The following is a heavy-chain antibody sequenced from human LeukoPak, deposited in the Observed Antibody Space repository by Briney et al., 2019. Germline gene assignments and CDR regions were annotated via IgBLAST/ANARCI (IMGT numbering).Heavy chain of an antibody. CDR3: ARDNYYGSGTYGFKSY. D-gene: IGHD3-10*01. CDR1: GFTFNSYW. Sequence: GGSLRLSCAASGFTFNSYWMSWVRQAPGQGLEWVANIKQDGSEKYYVDSVKGRFTISRDNAKNSLHLQMNSLRAEDTAIYYCARDNYYGSGTYGFKSYWGQGTLVTVSS. V-gene: IGHV3-7*01. CDR2: IKQDGSEK. J-gene: IGHJ4*02.